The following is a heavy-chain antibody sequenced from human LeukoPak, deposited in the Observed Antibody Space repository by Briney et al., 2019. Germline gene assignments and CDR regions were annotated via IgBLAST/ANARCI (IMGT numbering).Heavy chain of an antibody. CDR2: MNPNSGNT. D-gene: IGHD4-17*01. V-gene: IGHV1-8*03. CDR3: ARRTPYGDYDY. J-gene: IGHJ4*02. Sequence: AASVKVSCKASGGTFSSYDINWVRQAAGQGLEWMGWMNPNSGNTGYAQKFQGRVTITRNTSISTAYMELSSLRSEDTAVYYCARRTPYGDYDYWGQGTLVTVSS. CDR1: GGTFSSYD.